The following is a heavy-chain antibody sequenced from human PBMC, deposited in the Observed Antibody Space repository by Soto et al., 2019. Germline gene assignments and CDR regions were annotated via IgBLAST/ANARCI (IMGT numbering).Heavy chain of an antibody. J-gene: IGHJ4*02. CDR3: AREFGELLFDY. D-gene: IGHD3-10*01. CDR2: IWYDGSNK. Sequence: QVQLVESGGGVVQPGRSLRLSCAASGFTFSSYGMHWVRQAPGKGLEWVAVIWYDGSNKYYADSVKGRFTISRDNSKNTLYLQMNSLRAEDTAVYYCAREFGELLFDYWGQGTLVTVSS. V-gene: IGHV3-33*01. CDR1: GFTFSSYG.